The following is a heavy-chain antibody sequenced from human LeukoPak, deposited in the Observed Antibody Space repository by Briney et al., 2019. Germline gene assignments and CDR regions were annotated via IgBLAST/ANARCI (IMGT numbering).Heavy chain of an antibody. J-gene: IGHJ4*02. CDR2: INHSGYT. D-gene: IGHD4-17*01. V-gene: IGHV4-34*01. Sequence: SETLSLTCAASGVSFNDYYWSWVRQTPGKGLEWIEEINHSGYTNDSPSLKSRVTLSIDTSRKQFSLNVRSVTVADTGIYYCTRMTTGHDYWGQGTLVTVSS. CDR3: TRMTTGHDY. CDR1: GVSFNDYY.